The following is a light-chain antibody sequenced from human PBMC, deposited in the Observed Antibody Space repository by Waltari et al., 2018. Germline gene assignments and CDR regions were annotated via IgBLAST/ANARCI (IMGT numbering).Light chain of an antibody. Sequence: DIQMTQSPSSLSASVGDRVTITCRASRSINSYLSWYQHKPGKAPKLLIYAASTLQRGVPSRLSGSGSGTDFTLTISSLQPEDFATYYCQQSHSAPPYTFGQGTKLEIK. CDR1: RSINSY. CDR3: QQSHSAPPYT. V-gene: IGKV1-39*01. J-gene: IGKJ2*01. CDR2: AAS.